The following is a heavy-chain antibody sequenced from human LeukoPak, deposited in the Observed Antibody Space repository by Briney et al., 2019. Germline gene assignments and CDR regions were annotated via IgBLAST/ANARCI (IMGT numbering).Heavy chain of an antibody. CDR1: GYTFTGYG. J-gene: IGHJ4*02. D-gene: IGHD6-19*01. Sequence: ASVKVSCKASGYTFTGYGISWVRQAPGQGLEWMGIINPSGGSTSYAQKFQGRVTMTRDMSTSTVYMELSSLRSEDTAVYYCARDLSGCGDYWGQGTLVTVSS. CDR2: INPSGGST. V-gene: IGHV1-46*01. CDR3: ARDLSGCGDY.